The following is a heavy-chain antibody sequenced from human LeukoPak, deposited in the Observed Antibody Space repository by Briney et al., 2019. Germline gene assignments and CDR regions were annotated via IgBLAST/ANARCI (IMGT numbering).Heavy chain of an antibody. CDR3: ARENTMVRGAFDAFDI. CDR1: GGSFSGYY. D-gene: IGHD3-10*01. Sequence: SETLSLTCAVYGGSFSGYYWSWIRQPPGKGLEWIGEISHSGRTNYNPSLKSRVTISVDTSKNQFSLKLSSVTAADTAVYYCARENTMVRGAFDAFDIWGQGTMVTVSS. CDR2: ISHSGRT. J-gene: IGHJ3*02. V-gene: IGHV4-34*01.